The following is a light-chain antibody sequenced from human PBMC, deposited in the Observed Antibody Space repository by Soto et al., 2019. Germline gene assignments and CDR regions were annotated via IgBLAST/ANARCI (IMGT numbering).Light chain of an antibody. CDR3: SSFAGNNNLV. CDR1: SSDVGGYNY. J-gene: IGLJ2*01. CDR2: EVS. Sequence: QPVLTQPPSASGSPGQSVTISCTGTSSDVGGYNYVSWYQQHPGKAPKLMISEVSKQPSGVPDRFSGSKSGNTASLTVSGLQAEDEADYYCSSFAGNNNLVFGGGTKLTVL. V-gene: IGLV2-8*01.